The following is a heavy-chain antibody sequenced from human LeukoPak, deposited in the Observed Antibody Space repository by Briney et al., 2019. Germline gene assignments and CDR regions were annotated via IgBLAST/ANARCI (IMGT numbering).Heavy chain of an antibody. V-gene: IGHV4-59*12. D-gene: IGHD2-15*01. CDR1: GGSISSYY. Sequence: SETLSLTCTVSGGSISSYYWSWIRQPPGKGLEWIGYIYYSGSTNYNPSLKSRVTISVDTSKNQFSLKLSSVTAADTAVYYCARIVVVVAATSSFRYYYYYMDVWGKGTTATISS. CDR2: IYYSGST. J-gene: IGHJ6*03. CDR3: ARIVVVVAATSSFRYYYYYMDV.